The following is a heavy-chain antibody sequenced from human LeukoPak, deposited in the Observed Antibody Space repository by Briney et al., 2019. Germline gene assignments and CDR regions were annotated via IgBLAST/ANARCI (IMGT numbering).Heavy chain of an antibody. D-gene: IGHD6-13*01. CDR1: GYTFTGHY. CDR2: INTDSGGT. V-gene: IGHV1-2*02. Sequence: ASVKVSCKAPGYTFTGHYMHWVRQAPGQGLEWMVWINTDSGGTNYAQKFQGRVTMTIDTSISTAYLELTRLTSDDTAVYYCARGEGSSIDYWGQGTLVTVSS. J-gene: IGHJ4*02. CDR3: ARGEGSSIDY.